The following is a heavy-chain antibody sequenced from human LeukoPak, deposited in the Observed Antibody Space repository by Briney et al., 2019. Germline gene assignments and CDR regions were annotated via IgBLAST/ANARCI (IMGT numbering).Heavy chain of an antibody. J-gene: IGHJ5*02. CDR3: AREVLWFGDPRCWFDP. Sequence: TSETLSLTCAVYGGSFSGYYWSWIRQPPGKGVGWIGEINHSGSTNYNPSLKSRVTISVDTSKNQFSLKLSSVTAADTAVYYCAREVLWFGDPRCWFDPWGQGTLVTVSS. CDR2: INHSGST. D-gene: IGHD3-10*01. V-gene: IGHV4-34*01. CDR1: GGSFSGYY.